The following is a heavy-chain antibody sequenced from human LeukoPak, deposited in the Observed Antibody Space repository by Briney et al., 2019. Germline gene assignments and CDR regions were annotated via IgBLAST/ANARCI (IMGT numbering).Heavy chain of an antibody. CDR2: IYTSGST. Sequence: PETLSLTCTVSGGSISSYYWSWIRQPAGKGLEWIGRIYTSGSTNYNPSLKSRVTMSVDTSKNQFSLRLSSVTAADTAVYYCARDRSSGILDYWGQGTLVTVSS. CDR1: GGSISSYY. CDR3: ARDRSSGILDY. D-gene: IGHD2-21*02. J-gene: IGHJ4*02. V-gene: IGHV4-4*07.